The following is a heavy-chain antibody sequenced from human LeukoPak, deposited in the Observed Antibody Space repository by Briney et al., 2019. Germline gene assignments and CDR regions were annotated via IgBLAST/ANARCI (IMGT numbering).Heavy chain of an antibody. Sequence: SETLSLTCTVSGGSISSGGYYWSWIRQPPGKGLEWIGYIYHSGSTYYNPSLKSRVTISVDRSKNQFSLKLSSVTAAGTAVYYCARDYGDIPPDWYYDLWGRGTLVTVSS. CDR1: GGSISSGGYY. CDR3: ARDYGDIPPDWYYDL. V-gene: IGHV4-30-2*01. D-gene: IGHD4-17*01. CDR2: IYHSGST. J-gene: IGHJ2*01.